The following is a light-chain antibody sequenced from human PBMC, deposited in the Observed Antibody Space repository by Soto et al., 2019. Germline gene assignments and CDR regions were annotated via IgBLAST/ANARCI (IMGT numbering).Light chain of an antibody. V-gene: IGKV3-20*01. CDR3: KQYGYSPET. Sequence: EIVLTQSPGTLSLSPGERATLSCRASQSIRSNYLAWYRHKPGQAPRFLIYGAFSRATGIPDRFRGSGSGSYFNLTVNRLEPEDFAVDYYKQYGYSPETFGQGTKVDIK. J-gene: IGKJ1*01. CDR1: QSIRSNY. CDR2: GAF.